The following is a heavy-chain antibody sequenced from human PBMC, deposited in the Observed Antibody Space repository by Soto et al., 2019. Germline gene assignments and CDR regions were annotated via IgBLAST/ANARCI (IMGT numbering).Heavy chain of an antibody. CDR2: IYWNDDK. CDR3: PYRPLVQMSIAKWDWFDP. V-gene: IGHV2-5*01. J-gene: IGHJ5*02. Sequence: QITLKESGPTLVKPTQPLTLTCTFSGFSLTTSGVGVGWIRQSPGKAPEWLALIYWNDDKRYNPSFQSRLTVTKDTSKNQVVLTVTNMPTVDTATYFCPYRPLVQMSIAKWDWFDPWGQGTLVTVSS. CDR1: GFSLTTSGVG. D-gene: IGHD2-21*01.